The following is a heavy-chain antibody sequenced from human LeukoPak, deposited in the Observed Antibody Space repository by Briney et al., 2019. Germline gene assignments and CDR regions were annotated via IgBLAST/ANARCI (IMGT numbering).Heavy chain of an antibody. D-gene: IGHD3-22*01. CDR1: GYTFTSYY. V-gene: IGHV1-46*01. CDR2: INPSGGST. J-gene: IGHJ3*02. Sequence: GASVKVSCKASGYTFTSYYMHWVRQAPGQGLEWMGIINPSGGSTSYAQEFQGRVTMTRDTSTSTVYMELSSLRSEDTAVYYCARDAAYYYDSSGYPHAFDIWGQGTMVTVSS. CDR3: ARDAAYYYDSSGYPHAFDI.